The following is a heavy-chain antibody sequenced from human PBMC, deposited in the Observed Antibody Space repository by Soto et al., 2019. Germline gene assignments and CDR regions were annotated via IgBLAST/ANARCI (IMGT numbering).Heavy chain of an antibody. CDR3: ARGSITIFGVVMDTNYYMDV. Sequence: ASVKVSCKASGYTFTSYGISWVRQAPGQGLEWMGWISAYNGNTNYAQKLQGRVTMTTDTSTSTAYMELRSLRSDDTAVYYCARGSITIFGVVMDTNYYMDVWGKGTTVTVSS. CDR2: ISAYNGNT. CDR1: GYTFTSYG. J-gene: IGHJ6*03. V-gene: IGHV1-18*01. D-gene: IGHD3-3*01.